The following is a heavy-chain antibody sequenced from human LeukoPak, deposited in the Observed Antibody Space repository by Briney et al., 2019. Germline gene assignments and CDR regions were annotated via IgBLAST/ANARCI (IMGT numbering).Heavy chain of an antibody. CDR3: ARDREYYYDSSGYYSRGARRNNWFDP. D-gene: IGHD3-22*01. Sequence: ASVKVSSKASGYTFTSYYMHWVRQAPGQGLEWMGIINPSGGSTSYAQKFQGRVTMTRDTSTSTVYMELSSLRSEDTAVYYCARDREYYYDSSGYYSRGARRNNWFDPWGQGTLVTVSS. CDR2: INPSGGST. V-gene: IGHV1-46*01. J-gene: IGHJ5*02. CDR1: GYTFTSYY.